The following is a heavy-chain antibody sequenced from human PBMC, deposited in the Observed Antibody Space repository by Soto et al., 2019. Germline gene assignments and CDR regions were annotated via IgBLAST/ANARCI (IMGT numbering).Heavy chain of an antibody. CDR1: GFTFDDYA. J-gene: IGHJ4*01. CDR3: AKGAGYSYGYI. Sequence: SLRLSCAASGFTFDDYAMHWVRQAPGKGLEWVSGISWNSGSIGYADSVKGRFTISRDNAKNSLYLQMNSLRAEDTALYYCAKGAGYSYGYIWGHGTLVTVSS. V-gene: IGHV3-9*01. CDR2: ISWNSGSI. D-gene: IGHD5-18*01.